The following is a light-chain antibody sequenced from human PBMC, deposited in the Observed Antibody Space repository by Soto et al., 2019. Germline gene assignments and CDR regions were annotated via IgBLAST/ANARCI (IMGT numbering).Light chain of an antibody. V-gene: IGLV1-51*02. Sequence: QSVLTQPPSVSAAPGQKVTISCSGSSSNIGNNYVSWYQQLPGTAPKLLIYENNKRPSGIPDRFSGSKSGTSATLGITGLQTGDEADYYCGTWDSSLSVPFGGGTKVTVL. CDR2: ENN. CDR3: GTWDSSLSVP. J-gene: IGLJ3*02. CDR1: SSNIGNNY.